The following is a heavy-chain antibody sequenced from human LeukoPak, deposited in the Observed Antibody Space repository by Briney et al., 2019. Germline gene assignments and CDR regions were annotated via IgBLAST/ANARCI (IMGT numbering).Heavy chain of an antibody. Sequence: PSETLSLTCTVSGGSISSSSYYWGWIRQPPGKGLEWNGSIYYSGSTYYNPSLKSRVTISVDTSKNQFSLKLSSVTAADMAVYYCARVAQGAYSSSSWNYYYYYMDVWGKGTTVTVSS. CDR1: GGSISSSSYY. CDR2: IYYSGST. CDR3: ARVAQGAYSSSSWNYYYYYMDV. J-gene: IGHJ6*03. V-gene: IGHV4-39*01. D-gene: IGHD6-6*01.